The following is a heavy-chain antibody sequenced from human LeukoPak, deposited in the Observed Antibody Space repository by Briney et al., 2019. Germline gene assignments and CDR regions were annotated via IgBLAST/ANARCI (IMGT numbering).Heavy chain of an antibody. CDR2: INAGNGNT. J-gene: IGHJ4*02. V-gene: IGHV1-3*01. CDR1: GYTFTSYA. Sequence: PWASVKVSCKASGYTFTSYAMHWVRQAPGQRLEWMGWINAGNGNTKYSQKFQGRVTITRDTSASTAYMELSSLRSEDTAVYYCARGVVVAPARNWGPRFDYWGQGTLVTVSS. CDR3: ARGVVVAPARNWGPRFDY. D-gene: IGHD2-2*01.